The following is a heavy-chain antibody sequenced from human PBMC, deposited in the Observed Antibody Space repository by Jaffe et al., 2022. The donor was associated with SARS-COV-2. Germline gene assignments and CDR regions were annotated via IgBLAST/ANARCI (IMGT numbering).Heavy chain of an antibody. V-gene: IGHV4-39*01. D-gene: IGHD2-2*01. CDR2: IYYSGST. CDR3: ARQNGSKPYYYYYGMDV. Sequence: QLQLQESGPGLVKPSETLSLTCTVSGGSISSSSYYWGWIRQPPGKGLEWIGSIYYSGSTYYNPSLKSRVTISVDTSKNQFSLKLSSVTAADTAVYYCARQNGSKPYYYYYGMDVWGQGTTVTVSS. J-gene: IGHJ6*02. CDR1: GGSISSSSYY.